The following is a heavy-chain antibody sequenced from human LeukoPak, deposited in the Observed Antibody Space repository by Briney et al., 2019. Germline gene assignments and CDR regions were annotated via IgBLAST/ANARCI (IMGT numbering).Heavy chain of an antibody. CDR1: GFTFSSYS. J-gene: IGHJ3*02. D-gene: IGHD2-15*01. Sequence: GGSLTLSCAASGFTFSSYSMNWVRQAPGKGLEWVSSISSSSSYLYYADSVKGRFNISRDNAKNALYLQMNSLRAEDTAVYYCARWGYCSGGSCYRQDAFDIWGQGTMVTVSS. V-gene: IGHV3-21*04. CDR2: ISSSSSYL. CDR3: ARWGYCSGGSCYRQDAFDI.